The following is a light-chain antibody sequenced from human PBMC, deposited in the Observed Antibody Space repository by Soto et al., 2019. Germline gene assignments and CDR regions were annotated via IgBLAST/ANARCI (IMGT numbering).Light chain of an antibody. CDR1: SSDVGSYNL. Sequence: QSVLTQPASVSGSPGQSITISCTGTSSDVGSYNLVSWHQQHPGKAPKLVIYEGSKRPSGVSNRFSGSKSGNTASLTISGLQAEDEADYYCCSYASSITYVFGTRTKVTVL. V-gene: IGLV2-23*01. J-gene: IGLJ1*01. CDR3: CSYASSITYV. CDR2: EGS.